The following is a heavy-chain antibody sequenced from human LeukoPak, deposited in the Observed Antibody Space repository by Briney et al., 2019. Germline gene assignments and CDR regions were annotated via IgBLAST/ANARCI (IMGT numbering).Heavy chain of an antibody. CDR3: AKLLGTATTFDY. V-gene: IGHV3-7*01. J-gene: IGHJ4*02. CDR1: GFTFSRSW. Sequence: PGGSLTHPCEASGFTFSRSWMSWVRQAPGKGLEWVASINPDGSQKHHVDSVKGRFTISRDNTRNSVYLQMNSLGGEDTAVYYCAKLLGTATTFDYWGQGTLVTVSS. CDR2: INPDGSQK. D-gene: IGHD2/OR15-2a*01.